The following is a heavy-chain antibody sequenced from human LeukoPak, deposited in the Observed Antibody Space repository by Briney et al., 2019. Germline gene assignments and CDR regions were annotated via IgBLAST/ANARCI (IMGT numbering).Heavy chain of an antibody. CDR3: AKTSYGGDWFDP. D-gene: IGHD4-17*01. V-gene: IGHV3-21*04. J-gene: IGHJ5*02. CDR2: ISSSSSYI. CDR1: GFTFSSYS. Sequence: GGSLRLPCAASGFTFSSYSMNWVRQAPGKGLEWVSSISSSSSYIYYADSVKGRFTISRDNAKNSLYLQMNSLRAEDTALYYCAKTSYGGDWFDPWGQGTLVTVSS.